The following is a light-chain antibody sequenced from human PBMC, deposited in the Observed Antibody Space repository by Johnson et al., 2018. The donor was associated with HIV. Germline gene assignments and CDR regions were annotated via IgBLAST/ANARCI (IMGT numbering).Light chain of an antibody. CDR3: GTWDNSLIARYV. CDR2: DNS. Sequence: QSVLTQPPSVSAAPGQKVTISCSGSSSNIGNNYVSWYQQVPGAAPKLLIYDNSKRPSKIPDRFSGSKSGTSATLGITGLQTGDEADYYCGTWDNSLIARYVFGTGTKVTVL. CDR1: SSNIGNNY. J-gene: IGLJ1*01. V-gene: IGLV1-51*01.